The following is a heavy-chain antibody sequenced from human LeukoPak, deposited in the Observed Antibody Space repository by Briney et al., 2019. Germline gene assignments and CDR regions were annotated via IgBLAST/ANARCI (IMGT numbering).Heavy chain of an antibody. CDR3: GREGFSYYYGSGSLNWFDP. CDR2: IYYSGST. Sequence: SQTLSLTCTVSGGSISSGDYYWSWIRQPPGKGLEWIGYIYYSGSTYYNPSLKSRVTLSVDTSKNQFSLKLSSVTAADTAVYYCGREGFSYYYGSGSLNWFDPWGQGTLVTVSS. V-gene: IGHV4-30-4*01. J-gene: IGHJ5*02. CDR1: GGSISSGDYY. D-gene: IGHD3-10*01.